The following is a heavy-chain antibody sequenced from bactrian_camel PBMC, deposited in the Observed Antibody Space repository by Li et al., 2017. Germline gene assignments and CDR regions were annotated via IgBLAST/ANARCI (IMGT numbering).Heavy chain of an antibody. Sequence: QLVESGGGLVQPGGSLRLSCAASGFTFSNYYMTWIRQAPGKGLEWVSSIYTGDGSTISADPVKGRLTISRDNTKNMLYLQMNSLKSEDTALYYCVKGARAWAAGTYFGYWGQGTQVTVS. CDR1: GFTFSNYY. CDR2: IYTGDGST. D-gene: IGHD6*01. V-gene: IGHV3S20*01. J-gene: IGHJ6*01. CDR3: VKGARAWAAGTYFGY.